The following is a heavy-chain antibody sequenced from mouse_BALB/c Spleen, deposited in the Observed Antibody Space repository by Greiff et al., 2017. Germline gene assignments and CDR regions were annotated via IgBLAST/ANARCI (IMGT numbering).Heavy chain of an antibody. D-gene: IGHD1-1*01. Sequence: VQLKQSGAELVKPGASVKLSCTASGFNIKDTYMHWVKQRPEQGLEWIGRIDPANGNTKYDPKFQGKATITADTSSNTAYLQLSSLTSEDTAVYYCARAGTTVVGKGYFDYWGQGTTLTVSS. CDR3: ARAGTTVVGKGYFDY. CDR1: GFNIKDTY. CDR2: IDPANGNT. V-gene: IGHV14-3*02. J-gene: IGHJ2*01.